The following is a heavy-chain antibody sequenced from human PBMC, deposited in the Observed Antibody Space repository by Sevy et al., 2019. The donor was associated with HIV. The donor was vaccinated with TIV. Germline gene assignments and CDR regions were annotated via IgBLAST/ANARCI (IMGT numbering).Heavy chain of an antibody. Sequence: GGSLRLSCAASGFTISRYAMHWVRQAPGKGLEWVAVISYDGSNKYYADSVKGRFTISRDNSKNTLYLQMNSLRAEDTAVYYCARPHSSSSPNWFDPWGQGTLVTVSS. J-gene: IGHJ5*02. CDR3: ARPHSSSSPNWFDP. CDR1: GFTISRYA. CDR2: ISYDGSNK. V-gene: IGHV3-30-3*01. D-gene: IGHD6-6*01.